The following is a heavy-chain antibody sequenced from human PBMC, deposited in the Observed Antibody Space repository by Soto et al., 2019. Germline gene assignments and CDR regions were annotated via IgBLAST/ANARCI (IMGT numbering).Heavy chain of an antibody. Sequence: QVQLVESGGGVVQPGRSLRLSCAASGFTFSTYAMHWVRRAPGKGLEWMAVMSYDGSNKYYADSVKGRFTISRDNSKNSLYRQMNSLRPEDTALYYCARDWGAYWGQGTLVIVSS. CDR3: ARDWGAY. CDR2: MSYDGSNK. D-gene: IGHD3-16*01. CDR1: GFTFSTYA. J-gene: IGHJ4*02. V-gene: IGHV3-30-3*01.